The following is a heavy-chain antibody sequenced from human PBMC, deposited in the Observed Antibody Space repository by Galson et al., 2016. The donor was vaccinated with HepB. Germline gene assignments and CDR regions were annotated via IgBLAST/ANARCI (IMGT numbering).Heavy chain of an antibody. J-gene: IGHJ4*02. CDR2: IKSKSDGGTT. CDR1: GFTFSNAW. D-gene: IGHD5-24*01. Sequence: SLSLSCAASGFTFSNAWMNWVRQAPGKGLEWVGRIKSKSDGGTTDFAAPLKGRFTISRADSKNTLYLQMNSLKTEDTAMYYCATEIMATVSYWGQGTLVTVSS. CDR3: ATEIMATVSY. V-gene: IGHV3-15*07.